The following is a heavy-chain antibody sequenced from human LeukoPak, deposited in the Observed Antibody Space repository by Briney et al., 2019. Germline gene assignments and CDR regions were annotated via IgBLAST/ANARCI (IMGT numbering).Heavy chain of an antibody. J-gene: IGHJ4*02. CDR3: ARDKQDSSSSEDY. CDR2: ISSSSSYI. D-gene: IGHD6-6*01. V-gene: IGHV3-21*01. Sequence: GGSLRLSCAASGFTFSSYSMNWVRQAPGKGLEWVSSISSSSSYIYYADSVKGRFTISRDNAKNSLYLQMNSLRAEDTAVYYCARDKQDSSSSEDYWGQGTLVTVSS. CDR1: GFTFSSYS.